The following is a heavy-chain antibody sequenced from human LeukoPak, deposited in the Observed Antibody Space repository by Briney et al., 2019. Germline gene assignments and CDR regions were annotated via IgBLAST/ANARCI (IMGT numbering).Heavy chain of an antibody. V-gene: IGHV1-2*02. Sequence: ASVKVSCKASGYIFTDYYMHWVRQAPGQGLEWMGWINPNSGGTNYAQKFQGRVTMTRDTSISTAYMELSRLRSDDTAVYYCARASGERYFDWLSAWFDPWGQGTLVTVSS. CDR2: INPNSGGT. D-gene: IGHD3-9*01. J-gene: IGHJ5*02. CDR3: ARASGERYFDWLSAWFDP. CDR1: GYIFTDYY.